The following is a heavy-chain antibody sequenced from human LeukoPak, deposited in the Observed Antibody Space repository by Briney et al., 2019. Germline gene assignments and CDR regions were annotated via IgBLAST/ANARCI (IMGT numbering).Heavy chain of an antibody. CDR3: ARVSRDSYGYIYYYYYMDV. Sequence: GGSLRLSCAASGFTFSSYSMNWVRQAPGKGLEWVSSISSSSSYIYYADSVKGRFTISRDNAKNSLYLQMNSLRAEDTAVYYCARVSRDSYGYIYYYYYMDVWGKGTTVTVSS. CDR2: ISSSSSYI. V-gene: IGHV3-21*01. J-gene: IGHJ6*03. D-gene: IGHD5-18*01. CDR1: GFTFSSYS.